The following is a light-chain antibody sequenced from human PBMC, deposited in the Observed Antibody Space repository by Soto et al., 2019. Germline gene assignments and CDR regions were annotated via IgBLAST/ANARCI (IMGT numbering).Light chain of an antibody. Sequence: EFVLTQSPATLSLSPGERATLSCRASQSVSSYLAWYQQKPGQAPRLLIYDASNRATGIPARFSGSGSGTDFTLTISSLEPEDFAVYYCQQRSNWPLLTFGGGTKVEIK. V-gene: IGKV3-11*01. CDR2: DAS. CDR1: QSVSSY. CDR3: QQRSNWPLLT. J-gene: IGKJ4*01.